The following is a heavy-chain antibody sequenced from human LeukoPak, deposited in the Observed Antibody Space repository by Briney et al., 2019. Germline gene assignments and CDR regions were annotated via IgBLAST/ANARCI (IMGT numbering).Heavy chain of an antibody. J-gene: IGHJ4*02. V-gene: IGHV4-59*12. CDR2: IYYSGST. Sequence: SETLSLTCTVAGGSISSYYWSWIRQPPGKGLEWIGYIYYSGSTNYNPSLKSRVTISVDTSKNQFSLKLSSVTAADTAVYYCARGYSSSWFVRWGQGTLVTVSS. CDR1: GGSISSYY. D-gene: IGHD6-13*01. CDR3: ARGYSSSWFVR.